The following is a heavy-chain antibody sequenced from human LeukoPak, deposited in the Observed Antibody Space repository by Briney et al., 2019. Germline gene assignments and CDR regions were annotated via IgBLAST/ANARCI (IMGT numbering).Heavy chain of an antibody. Sequence: GGSLRLSCAASGFTFSSYAMSWVRQAPGKGLEWVSAISGSGGSTYYADSVKGRFTISRDNSKNTLYLQMNSLRAEDTAVYYCAKVIRYYYDSSGYFDYWGQGTLVTVSS. V-gene: IGHV3-23*01. CDR2: ISGSGGST. CDR3: AKVIRYYYDSSGYFDY. D-gene: IGHD3-22*01. CDR1: GFTFSSYA. J-gene: IGHJ4*02.